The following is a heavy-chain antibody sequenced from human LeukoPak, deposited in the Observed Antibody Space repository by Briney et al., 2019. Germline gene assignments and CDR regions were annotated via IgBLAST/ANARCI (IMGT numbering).Heavy chain of an antibody. CDR2: ISGSGGST. D-gene: IGHD6-19*01. CDR1: GFTFSSYA. V-gene: IGHV3-23*01. Sequence: GGSLRLSCAASGFTFSSYAMSWVRQAPGKGLEWVSAISGSGGSTYYADSVKGRFTISGDNSKNTLYLQMNSLRAEDTAVYYCAKPLYSSGRPRATAFDYWGQGTLVTVSS. J-gene: IGHJ4*02. CDR3: AKPLYSSGRPRATAFDY.